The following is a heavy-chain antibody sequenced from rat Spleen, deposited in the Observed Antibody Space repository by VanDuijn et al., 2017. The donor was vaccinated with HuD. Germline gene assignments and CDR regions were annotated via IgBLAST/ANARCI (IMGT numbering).Heavy chain of an antibody. CDR1: GFTFSDYA. CDR2: IIYDGSST. J-gene: IGHJ3*01. V-gene: IGHV5S10*01. Sequence: EVQLVESGGGLVQPGGSLELSCAASGFTFSDYAMAWVRQAPKKGLEWVATIIYDGSSTFYRDSVKGRFTISRDNAKSTLYLQMDSLRSEDTATYYCATVNNLNWLAYWGQGTLVTVSS. D-gene: IGHD1-10*01. CDR3: ATVNNLNWLAY.